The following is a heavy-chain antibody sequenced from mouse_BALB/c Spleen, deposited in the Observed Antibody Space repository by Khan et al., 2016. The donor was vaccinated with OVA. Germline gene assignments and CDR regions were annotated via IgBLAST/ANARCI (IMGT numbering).Heavy chain of an antibody. D-gene: IGHD2-10*01. J-gene: IGHJ4*01. Sequence: QVQLKESGPGLVVPSQSLSITCTISGFSLTNYGVHWVRQPPGKGLEWLVVIWSDGSTTYDSPPKSRLTISTDNSKSQVFLEMDSLQTDDTAMYYWARQPYYHYYIMDYWGQGTSVTVSS. CDR3: ARQPYYHYYIMDY. CDR1: GFSLTNYG. V-gene: IGHV2-6-1*01. CDR2: IWSDGST.